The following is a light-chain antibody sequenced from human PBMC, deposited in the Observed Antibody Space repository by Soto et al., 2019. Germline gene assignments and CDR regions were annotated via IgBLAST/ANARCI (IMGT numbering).Light chain of an antibody. CDR1: SSDVGGYNY. V-gene: IGLV2-8*01. CDR2: EVT. J-gene: IGLJ2*01. CDR3: SSFAGGGNPVL. Sequence: QSALTQPPSASGSLGQSVTISSTGTSSDVGGYNYVSWHQQHPGKAPKLMIYEVTKRPSGVPDRFSGSKSGNTASLTVSGLQAEDEADYYCSSFAGGGNPVLFGGGTKLTVL.